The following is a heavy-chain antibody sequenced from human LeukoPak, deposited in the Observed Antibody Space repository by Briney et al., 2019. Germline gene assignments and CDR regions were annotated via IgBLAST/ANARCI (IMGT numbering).Heavy chain of an antibody. V-gene: IGHV3-33*01. J-gene: IGHJ4*02. Sequence: GGSLRLSCAASGLTLRNYGMHWVRQAPGKGLEWVAVIWYDESNQYYADSVKGRFTISKDNSKNTLYLQMNSLTADDTAVYYCATSSPSANPEGWGQGTLVTVSS. D-gene: IGHD1-14*01. CDR3: ATSSPSANPEG. CDR2: IWYDESNQ. CDR1: GLTLRNYG.